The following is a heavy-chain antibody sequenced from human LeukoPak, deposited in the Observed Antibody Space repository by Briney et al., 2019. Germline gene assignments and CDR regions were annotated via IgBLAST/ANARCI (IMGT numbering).Heavy chain of an antibody. CDR1: GFTFSGSA. CDR3: TKTSLYGDYPYWYFDL. D-gene: IGHD4-17*01. Sequence: GGSLRLSCAASGFTFSGSAMHWVRQASGKGLEWVGRIRSKANSYATAYAASVKGRFTISRDDSKNTAYLQMNSLKTEDTAVYYCTKTSLYGDYPYWYFDLWGRGTLVTVSS. V-gene: IGHV3-73*01. J-gene: IGHJ2*01. CDR2: IRSKANSYAT.